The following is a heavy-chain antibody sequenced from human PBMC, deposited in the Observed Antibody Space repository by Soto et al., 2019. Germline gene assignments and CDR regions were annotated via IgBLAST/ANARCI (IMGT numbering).Heavy chain of an antibody. CDR2: ISAYNGNT. CDR1: GYTFTRYV. J-gene: IGHJ5*02. D-gene: IGHD3-22*01. Sequence: QVQLVQSGAEVKKPGASVKVSCKASGYTFTRYVISWVRQAPGQGLEWMGWISAYNGNTNYAQKLQGRVTMTTDTSTSTAYIELRSLRSDDTAVYYCARARTYYDSSGYYHWGQGTLVTVSS. V-gene: IGHV1-18*01. CDR3: ARARTYYDSSGYYH.